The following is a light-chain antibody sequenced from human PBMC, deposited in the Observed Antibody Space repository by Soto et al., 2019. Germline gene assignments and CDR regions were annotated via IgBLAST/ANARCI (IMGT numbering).Light chain of an antibody. CDR1: KLGDKY. V-gene: IGLV3-1*01. Sequence: SYELTQPPSVPVSPGQTASITCSGDKLGDKYACWYQQKPGQSPVLVIYQDSKRPSGIPERFSGSNSGNTATLTISGTQAMDEADYYCQAWDSSTFYVVFGGGTKVTVL. CDR3: QAWDSSTFYVV. CDR2: QDS. J-gene: IGLJ2*01.